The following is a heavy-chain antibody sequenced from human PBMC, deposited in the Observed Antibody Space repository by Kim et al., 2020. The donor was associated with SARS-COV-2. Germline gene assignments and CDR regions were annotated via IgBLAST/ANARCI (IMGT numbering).Heavy chain of an antibody. V-gene: IGHV4-61*01. Sequence: SETLSLTCTVSGGSVSSGSYYWSWIRQPPGKGLEWIGYIYYSGSTNYNPSLKSRVTISVDTSKNQFSLKLSSVTAADTAVYYCASRPIDNYGDSGGFDYWGQGTLVTVSS. J-gene: IGHJ4*02. CDR3: ASRPIDNYGDSGGFDY. CDR1: GGSVSSGSYY. CDR2: IYYSGST. D-gene: IGHD4-17*01.